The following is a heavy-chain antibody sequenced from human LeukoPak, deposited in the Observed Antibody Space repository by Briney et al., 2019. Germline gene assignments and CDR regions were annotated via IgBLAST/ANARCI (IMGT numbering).Heavy chain of an antibody. CDR1: GGSFSGYY. Sequence: SETLSLTCDVYGGSFSGYYWIWIRQPPGKELEWIGEITHSGSTNYNPSLKSRVTISVDTSKNQFSLKLSSVTAADTAVYYCARAPGMITFGGVIVQYHFDYWGQGTLVTVSS. CDR2: ITHSGST. D-gene: IGHD3-16*02. J-gene: IGHJ4*02. CDR3: ARAPGMITFGGVIVQYHFDY. V-gene: IGHV4-34*01.